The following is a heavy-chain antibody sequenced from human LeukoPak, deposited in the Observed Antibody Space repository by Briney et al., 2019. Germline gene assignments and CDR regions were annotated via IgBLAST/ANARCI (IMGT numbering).Heavy chain of an antibody. V-gene: IGHV3-48*04. D-gene: IGHD3-10*01. CDR2: IGGGGDAI. CDR1: GFNFRTYS. J-gene: IGHJ4*02. CDR3: VRGGQGRGDYFDY. Sequence: GGSLRLSCAASGFNFRTYSLNWVRQSPGKGLEWISYIGGGGDAIYYADSVRGRFTISRDNAENSVYLQMNSLRVEDTAVYYCVRGGQGRGDYFDYWGQGTLATVSS.